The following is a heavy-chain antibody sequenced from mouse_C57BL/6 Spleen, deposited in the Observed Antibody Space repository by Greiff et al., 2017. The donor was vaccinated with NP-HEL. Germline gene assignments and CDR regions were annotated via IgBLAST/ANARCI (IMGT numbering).Heavy chain of an antibody. CDR3: ARLYYSSSFPYYAMDY. CDR1: GYTFTSYW. CDR2: LYPGSGST. J-gene: IGHJ4*01. D-gene: IGHD1-1*01. V-gene: IGHV1-55*01. Sequence: QVHVKQPGAELVKPGASVKLSCKASGYTFTSYWITWVKQRPGQGLEWIGDLYPGSGSTNYNEKFKSKATLTVDTSSSTAYMQLSILTSEDSAVYYCARLYYSSSFPYYAMDYWGQGTSVTVSS.